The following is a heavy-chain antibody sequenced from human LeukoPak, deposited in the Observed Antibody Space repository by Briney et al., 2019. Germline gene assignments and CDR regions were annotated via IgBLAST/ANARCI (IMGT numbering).Heavy chain of an antibody. CDR3: ARDLGYSAYATVRGYAVDI. J-gene: IGHJ3*02. V-gene: IGHV3-66*01. CDR2: IFSGGST. D-gene: IGHD5-12*01. Sequence: PGGSLRLSCAASGLTVSTNYMSWVRQAPGKGLEWVSIIFSGGSTYYADSVKGRFTISRDISQNTLYLQMNSLRAEDTAVYYCARDLGYSAYATVRGYAVDIWGQGTMVTVSS. CDR1: GLTVSTNY.